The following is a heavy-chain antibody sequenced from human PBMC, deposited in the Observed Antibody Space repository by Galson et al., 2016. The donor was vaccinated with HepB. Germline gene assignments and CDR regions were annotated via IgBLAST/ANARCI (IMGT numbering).Heavy chain of an antibody. CDR2: IKEHGRAT. CDR3: AREYSGTPGFDS. D-gene: IGHD1-26*01. J-gene: IGHJ4*02. CDR1: GFTFSNYR. V-gene: IGHV3-7*04. Sequence: SLRLSSAASGFTFSNYRMSCVRQDPGKGREGVARIKEHGRATYYVASVKGRFTISRDNAKKSLSIQMNSMRSEDTGLYYCAREYSGTPGFDSWGQGTLVAVSS.